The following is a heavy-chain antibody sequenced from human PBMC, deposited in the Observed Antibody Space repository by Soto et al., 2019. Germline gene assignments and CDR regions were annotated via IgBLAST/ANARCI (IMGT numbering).Heavy chain of an antibody. Sequence: SVKVSCKASGGTFSSYAISWVRQAPGQGLEWMGGIIPIFGTANYAQKLQGRVTITADESTSTAYMELSSLRSEDTAVYYCACGTAIASYFDYWGQGTLVTVSS. CDR3: ACGTAIASYFDY. CDR1: GGTFSSYA. V-gene: IGHV1-69*13. CDR2: IIPIFGTA. D-gene: IGHD2-21*02. J-gene: IGHJ4*02.